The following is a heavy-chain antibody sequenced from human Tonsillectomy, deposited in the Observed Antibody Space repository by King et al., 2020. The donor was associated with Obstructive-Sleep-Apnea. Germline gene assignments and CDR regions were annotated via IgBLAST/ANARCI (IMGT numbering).Heavy chain of an antibody. CDR3: SRGMGSSGKDGMDV. J-gene: IGHJ6*02. Sequence: QLQESGPGLVKPSQTLSLTCTVSGGSISSGGYYWSWIRQHPGRGRGWIGYIYYSGSTYYNPSLKSRVTISVDTSKDQFSLKVSSVTAADTAVYYCSRGMGSSGKDGMDVWGQGTTVTVSS. CDR2: IYYSGST. D-gene: IGHD6-13*01. V-gene: IGHV4-31*03. CDR1: GGSISSGGYY.